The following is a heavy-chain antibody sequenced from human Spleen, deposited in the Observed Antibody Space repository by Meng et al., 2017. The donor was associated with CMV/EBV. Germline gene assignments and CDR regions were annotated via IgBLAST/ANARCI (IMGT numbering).Heavy chain of an antibody. Sequence: SGASISTSNWWSWVRQPQGKGLEWIGEINHSSITNYNPSLKSRVTISVDKSKNQFSLKLTSVTAADTAVYYCAREWFYGSGSYGFDYWGQGTLVTVSS. J-gene: IGHJ4*02. D-gene: IGHD3-10*01. CDR1: GASISTSNW. CDR2: INHSSIT. V-gene: IGHV4-4*02. CDR3: AREWFYGSGSYGFDY.